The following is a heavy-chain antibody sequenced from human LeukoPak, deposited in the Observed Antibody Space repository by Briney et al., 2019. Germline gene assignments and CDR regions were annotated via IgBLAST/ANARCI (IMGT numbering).Heavy chain of an antibody. CDR2: FDPEAGET. V-gene: IGHV1-24*01. D-gene: IGHD2-2*02. CDR3: ATLPVCSSTSCYTDDY. CDR1: LYTLTELS. J-gene: IGHJ4*02. Sequence: ASVKVSCKVSLYTLTELSMHWVGQAPGNGLEWMGGFDPEAGETIYAQKFQGRVTMTEDTSTDTAYMELSSLRSEDTAVYYCATLPVCSSTSCYTDDYWGQGTLVTVSS.